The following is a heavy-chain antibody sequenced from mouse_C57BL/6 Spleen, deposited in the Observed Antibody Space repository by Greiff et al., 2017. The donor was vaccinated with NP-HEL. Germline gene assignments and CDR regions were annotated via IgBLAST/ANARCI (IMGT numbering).Heavy chain of an antibody. J-gene: IGHJ1*03. CDR1: GFSLTSYG. Sequence: VQLQESGPGLVQPSQSLSITCTVSGFSLTSYGVHWVRQPPGKGLEWLGVIWRGGSTDYNAAFISRLSISKDNSKSQVFFKMNSLQADDTAIYYCAKNVAYGSSYGYFDVWGTGTTVTVSS. CDR2: IWRGGST. CDR3: AKNVAYGSSYGYFDV. D-gene: IGHD1-1*01. V-gene: IGHV2-4*01.